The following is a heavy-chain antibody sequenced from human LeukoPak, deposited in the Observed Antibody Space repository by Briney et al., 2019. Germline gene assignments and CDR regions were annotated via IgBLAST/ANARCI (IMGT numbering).Heavy chain of an antibody. J-gene: IGHJ4*02. V-gene: IGHV1-18*01. CDR1: GYTFTSYG. D-gene: IGHD2-2*01. Sequence: ASVKVSCKASGYTFTSYGTSWVRQAPGQGLEWMGWISAYNGNTNYAQKLQGRVTMTTDTSTSTAYMELRSLRSDDTAVYYCAREDIVVVPAAIRGDYWGQGTLVTVSS. CDR2: ISAYNGNT. CDR3: AREDIVVVPAAIRGDY.